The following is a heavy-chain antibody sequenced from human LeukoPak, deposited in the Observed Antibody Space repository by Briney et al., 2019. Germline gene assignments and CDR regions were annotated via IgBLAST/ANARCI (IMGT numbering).Heavy chain of an antibody. Sequence: GGSLRLSCAASGFTFSSYGMHWVRQAPGKGLEWVAVIWYDGSNKYYADSVKGRFTISRDNSKNTLYLQMNSLRAEDTAVYYCARAHYYGSGSYYQYFQHWGQGTLVTVSS. CDR1: GFTFSSYG. CDR2: IWYDGSNK. J-gene: IGHJ1*01. V-gene: IGHV3-33*01. D-gene: IGHD3-10*01. CDR3: ARAHYYGSGSYYQYFQH.